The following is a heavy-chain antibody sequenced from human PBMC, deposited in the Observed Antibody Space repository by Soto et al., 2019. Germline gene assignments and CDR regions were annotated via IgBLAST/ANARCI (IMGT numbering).Heavy chain of an antibody. CDR2: LSGGGNR. Sequence: EVQLLESGGGLVQPGGSLRLSCTASGFTFSDYVINWVRQAPGKGLEWVSGLSGGGNRYYADSMKGRFTVSRDNSQNTVYLQMNSLRVDDTAVYYCAKERLSSAAAHYGLDVWGQGTTVTVSS. D-gene: IGHD1-26*01. CDR3: AKERLSSAAAHYGLDV. V-gene: IGHV3-23*01. CDR1: GFTFSDYV. J-gene: IGHJ6*02.